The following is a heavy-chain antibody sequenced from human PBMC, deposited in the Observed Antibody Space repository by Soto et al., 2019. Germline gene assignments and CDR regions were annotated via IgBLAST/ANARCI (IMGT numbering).Heavy chain of an antibody. V-gene: IGHV3-23*01. D-gene: IGHD5-18*01. Sequence: GGSLRLSCAASGFTFSNYAVTWVRQAPGKGLEWVSTISGSGGSTYYADSVKGRFTISRDNSKNTLYLQMNSLRAEDTAVYYCARDKDVEGYSYGRDAFDIWGQGTMVTVSS. CDR1: GFTFSNYA. CDR2: ISGSGGST. J-gene: IGHJ3*02. CDR3: ARDKDVEGYSYGRDAFDI.